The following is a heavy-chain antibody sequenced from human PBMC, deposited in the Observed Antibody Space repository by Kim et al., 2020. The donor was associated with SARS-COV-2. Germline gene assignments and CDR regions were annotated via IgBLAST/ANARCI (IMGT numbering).Heavy chain of an antibody. CDR1: GFTFSNYW. CDR2: IKYDGSTT. D-gene: IGHD3-3*01. V-gene: IGHV3-74*01. Sequence: GGSLRLSCAASGFTFSNYWMHWVRQAPGKGLVWVSRIKYDGSTTIYADSVKGRFTISRDNAKNTLYLQMNSLRVEDTAVYYCTRDLDWLLFDYWGQGTLVPV. J-gene: IGHJ4*02. CDR3: TRDLDWLLFDY.